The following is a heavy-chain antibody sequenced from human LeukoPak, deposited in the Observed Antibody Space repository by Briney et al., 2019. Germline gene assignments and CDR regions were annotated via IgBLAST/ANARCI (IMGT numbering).Heavy chain of an antibody. CDR1: GFTFSNYA. CDR2: IKSNGGDT. Sequence: GGSLRLSCAASGFTFSNYAMSWVRQAPGKGLEGVSLIKSNGGDTYYADSVEGRFIISRDNSRNTLYLQMNSLRAEDTAIYYCANRGRTAVASYYFDYWGQGTLVTVSS. J-gene: IGHJ4*02. CDR3: ANRGRTAVASYYFDY. V-gene: IGHV3-23*01. D-gene: IGHD3-10*01.